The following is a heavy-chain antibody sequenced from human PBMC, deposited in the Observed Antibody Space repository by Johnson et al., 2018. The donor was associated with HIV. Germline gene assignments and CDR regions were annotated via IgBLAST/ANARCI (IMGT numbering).Heavy chain of an antibody. V-gene: IGHV3-20*04. J-gene: IGHJ3*02. CDR2: FYRNGGSS. D-gene: IGHD1-1*01. CDR3: ARDPHPYTGTGTTRGAFDI. Sequence: VQLVESGGGVVQPGGSLRLSCAASGFTVSSNYMSWVRQAPGKGLEWVSGFYRNGGSSGYAASVKGRFTISRDDAKNSLYLQMNSVRAEDTAVYYCARDPHPYTGTGTTRGAFDIWGQGTMVTVSA. CDR1: GFTVSSNY.